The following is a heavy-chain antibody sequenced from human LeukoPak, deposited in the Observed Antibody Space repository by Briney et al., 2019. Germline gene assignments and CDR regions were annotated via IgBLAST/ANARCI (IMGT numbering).Heavy chain of an antibody. CDR3: ARHGISPGHWFDP. V-gene: IGHV4-59*08. Sequence: SETLSLTRTVSGGSISSYYWSWIRQTPGKGLEWIGDIYYSGNTYYNPSLKSRVTISVDTSKNQFSLKLSSVTAADTAVYYCARHGISPGHWFDPWGQGTLVTVSS. D-gene: IGHD3-3*02. J-gene: IGHJ5*02. CDR1: GGSISSYY. CDR2: IYYSGNT.